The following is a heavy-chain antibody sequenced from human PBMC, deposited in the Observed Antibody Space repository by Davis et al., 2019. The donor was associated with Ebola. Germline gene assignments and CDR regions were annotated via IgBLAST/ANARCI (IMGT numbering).Heavy chain of an antibody. CDR1: GGSIGNSNYY. Sequence: SETLSLTCSVSGGSIGNSNYYCSWLRQPPGKGLEWIGSLFYTGTTYFNPSLNSRVAVSVDTSRNHFSLKLSSVTATDTAIYYCAIQVVGATRIFDFWGQGTLVTVSS. CDR3: AIQVVGATRIFDF. V-gene: IGHV4-39*02. D-gene: IGHD2-15*01. CDR2: LFYTGTT. J-gene: IGHJ4*02.